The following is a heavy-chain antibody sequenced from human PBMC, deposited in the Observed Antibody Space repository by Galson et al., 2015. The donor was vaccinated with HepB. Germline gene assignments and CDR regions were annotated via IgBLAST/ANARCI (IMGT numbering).Heavy chain of an antibody. Sequence: CAISGDSVSSNSAAWNWIRQSPSRGLEWLGRTYYRSKWYNDYAVSVKSRITINPDTSKSQFSLQLNSVTPEDTAVYYCAKSRQLGYYYYYYGMDVWGQGTTVTVSS. CDR1: GDSVSSNSAA. CDR2: TYYRSKWYN. J-gene: IGHJ6*02. CDR3: AKSRQLGYYYYYYGMDV. V-gene: IGHV6-1*01. D-gene: IGHD6-6*01.